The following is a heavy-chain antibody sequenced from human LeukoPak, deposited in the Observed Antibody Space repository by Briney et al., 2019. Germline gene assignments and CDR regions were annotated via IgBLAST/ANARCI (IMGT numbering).Heavy chain of an antibody. Sequence: SVKDSCKASGGTFSSYAISWVRQAPGQGLEWMGGIIPIFGTANYAQKFQGRVTITAVESTSTAYMELSSLRSEDTAVYYCARGDYYDSSGSRSGFDYWGQGTLVTVSS. CDR3: ARGDYYDSSGSRSGFDY. V-gene: IGHV1-69*13. CDR1: GGTFSSYA. CDR2: IIPIFGTA. J-gene: IGHJ4*02. D-gene: IGHD3-22*01.